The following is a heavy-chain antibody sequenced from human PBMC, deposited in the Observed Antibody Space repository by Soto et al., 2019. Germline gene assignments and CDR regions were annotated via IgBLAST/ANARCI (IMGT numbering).Heavy chain of an antibody. CDR3: ARDRRRGLERHYYGMDV. CDR1: GFTFSSYA. V-gene: IGHV3-30-3*01. D-gene: IGHD1-1*01. CDR2: ISYDGSNK. Sequence: GGSLRLSCAASGFTFSSYAMHWVRQAPGKGLEWVAVISYDGSNKYYADSVKGRFTISRDNSKNTLYLQMNSLRAEDTAVYYCARDRRRGLERHYYGMDVWGQGTTVTVSS. J-gene: IGHJ6*02.